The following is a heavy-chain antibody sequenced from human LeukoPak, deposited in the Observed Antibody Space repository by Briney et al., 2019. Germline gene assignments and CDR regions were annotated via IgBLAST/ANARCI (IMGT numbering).Heavy chain of an antibody. Sequence: PSETLSLTCTVSGGSISSYYWSWIRQPAGKGLEWIGRIYTSGSTNYNPSLKSRVTISVDTSKNQFSLKLSSVTAADTAVYYCARVTAARRPLWFDPWGQGTLVTVSS. D-gene: IGHD6-6*01. J-gene: IGHJ5*02. V-gene: IGHV4-4*07. CDR1: GGSISSYY. CDR2: IYTSGST. CDR3: ARVTAARRPLWFDP.